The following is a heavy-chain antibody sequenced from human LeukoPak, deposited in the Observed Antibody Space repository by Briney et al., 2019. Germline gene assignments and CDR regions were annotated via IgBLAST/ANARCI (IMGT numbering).Heavy chain of an antibody. CDR2: IYYSGST. V-gene: IGHV4-59*01. CDR3: VRDRGYDILTGYYYYMDV. Sequence: SETLSLTCTVSGGSISSYYWSWIRQPPGKGLEWIGYIYYSGSTNYNPSLKSRVTISVDTSKNQFSLKLSSVTAADTAVYYCVRDRGYDILTGYYYYMDVWGKGTTVTVSS. CDR1: GGSISSYY. J-gene: IGHJ6*03. D-gene: IGHD3-9*01.